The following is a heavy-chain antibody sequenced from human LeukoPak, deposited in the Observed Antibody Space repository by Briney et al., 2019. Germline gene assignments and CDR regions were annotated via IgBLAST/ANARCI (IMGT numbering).Heavy chain of an antibody. J-gene: IGHJ4*02. CDR3: DCSNTNCFDDY. CDR2: ISDSGTST. D-gene: IGHD2-2*01. CDR1: GFTFSNYA. Sequence: PGGSLRLSCVVSGFTFSNYAMSWVRQAPGKGLEWVSAISDSGTSTYYADSVKGRFTISRDNSKNTLYLQMYSLRAEDTAVYYCDCSNTNCFDDYWGQGTLVTVSS. V-gene: IGHV3-23*01.